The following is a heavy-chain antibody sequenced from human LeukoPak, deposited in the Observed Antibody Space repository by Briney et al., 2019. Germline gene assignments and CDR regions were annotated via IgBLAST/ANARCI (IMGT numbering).Heavy chain of an antibody. J-gene: IGHJ4*02. CDR1: GYTFTGYY. CDR2: INPNSGGT. D-gene: IGHD3-10*01. CDR3: ASKVLLWFGEVDY. V-gene: IGHV1-2*02. Sequence: ASVKVSCKASGYTFTGYYMHWVRQAPGQVLEWMGWINPNSGGTNYAQKFQGRVTMTRDTSISTAYMELSRLRSDDTAVYYCASKVLLWFGEVDYWGQGTLVTVSS.